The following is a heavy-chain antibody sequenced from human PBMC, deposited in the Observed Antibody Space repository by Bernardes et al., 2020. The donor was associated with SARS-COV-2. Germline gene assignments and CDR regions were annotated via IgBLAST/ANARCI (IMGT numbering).Heavy chain of an antibody. Sequence: SETLSLTCTVSGGSINSGDYYWTWIRQPAGKGLQPAGKGLEWIGRIYTAGDTEYNPSLRSRVAISMDTSRKQFSLKLSSVTAADTAVYYCARQEERINIEMGTSLSSGFDIWGQGTKVIVSS. V-gene: IGHV4-61*02. CDR1: GGSINSGDYY. D-gene: IGHD5-12*01. CDR3: ARQEERINIEMGTSLSSGFDI. J-gene: IGHJ3*02. CDR2: IYTAGDT.